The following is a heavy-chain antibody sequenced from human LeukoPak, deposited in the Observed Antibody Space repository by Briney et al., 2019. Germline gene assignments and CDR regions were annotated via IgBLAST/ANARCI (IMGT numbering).Heavy chain of an antibody. J-gene: IGHJ4*02. CDR2: ISGSGGST. V-gene: IGHV3-23*01. CDR3: ASLIVATVAPDY. D-gene: IGHD5-12*01. Sequence: GGSLRLSCAASGFTFSSYAMSWVRQAPGKGLEWVSAISGSGGSTYYADSVKGRFTISRDNSKNTLYLQMNSLRAEDTAVYYCASLIVATVAPDYWGQGTPVTVSS. CDR1: GFTFSSYA.